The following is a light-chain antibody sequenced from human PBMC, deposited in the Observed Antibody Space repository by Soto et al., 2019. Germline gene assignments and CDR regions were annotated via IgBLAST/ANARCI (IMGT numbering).Light chain of an antibody. J-gene: IGLJ2*01. Sequence: QSALTQPASVSGSPEQSITISCTGTSSDVGGYNYVSWYQQHPGKAPKLMIYDVSNRPSGVSNRFSGSKSGNTASLTISGLQAEYEADYYCSSYTISSTLVFGGGTQLPVL. CDR1: SSDVGGYNY. V-gene: IGLV2-14*03. CDR3: SSYTISSTLV. CDR2: DVS.